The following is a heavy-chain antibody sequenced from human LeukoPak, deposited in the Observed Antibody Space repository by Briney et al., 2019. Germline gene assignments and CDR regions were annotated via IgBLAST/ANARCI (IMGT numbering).Heavy chain of an antibody. CDR3: ASVYYDILTGYYKGAFDI. CDR1: GGTFSSYA. Sequence: VASVKVSCKASGGTFSSYAISWVRQAPGQGLEWMGGIIPIFGTANYAQKFQGRVTITTDESTSTAYMELSSLRSEDTAVYYCASVYYDILTGYYKGAFDIWGQGTMVTVSS. J-gene: IGHJ3*02. CDR2: IIPIFGTA. D-gene: IGHD3-9*01. V-gene: IGHV1-69*05.